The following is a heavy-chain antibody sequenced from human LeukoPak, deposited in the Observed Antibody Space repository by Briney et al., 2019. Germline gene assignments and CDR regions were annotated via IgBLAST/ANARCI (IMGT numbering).Heavy chain of an antibody. CDR1: GFTFSSYG. J-gene: IGHJ6*02. CDR3: ARVSRWLLDSDYYYGMDV. V-gene: IGHV3-33*01. Sequence: GGSLRLSCAASGFTFSSYGMHWVRQAPGKGLEGVAVMWYDGSNKYYADSVKGRFTISRDNSKNTLYLKMNSLRDEDTGVYYCARVSRWLLDSDYYYGMDVWGQGTTVTVSS. D-gene: IGHD3-22*01. CDR2: MWYDGSNK.